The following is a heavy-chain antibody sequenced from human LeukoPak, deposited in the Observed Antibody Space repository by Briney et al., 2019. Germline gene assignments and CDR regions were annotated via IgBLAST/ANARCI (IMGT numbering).Heavy chain of an antibody. V-gene: IGHV3-21*01. CDR2: INTRSSDI. CDR1: GFTFSSYN. CDR3: ARDGIVVVVAATGLDAFDI. Sequence: VGSLRLSCTASGFTFSSYNMNWVRQAPGKGLEWISSINTRSSDIYYADSFKGRFTISRDNSKNSLYLQMSSLRADDTAVYYCARDGIVVVVAATGLDAFDIWGQGTMVTVSS. J-gene: IGHJ3*02. D-gene: IGHD2-15*01.